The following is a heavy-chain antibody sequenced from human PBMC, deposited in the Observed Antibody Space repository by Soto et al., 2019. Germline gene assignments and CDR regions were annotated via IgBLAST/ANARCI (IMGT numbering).Heavy chain of an antibody. CDR2: IYHSGST. D-gene: IGHD2-15*01. CDR1: GGTISSGGYS. CDR3: ARGQVVAAQH. J-gene: IGHJ4*02. Sequence: SETLSLTCAVAGGTISSGGYSWIWIRQPPGKGLEWIGYIYHSGSTYYNPSLKSRVTISVDRSKNQFSLKLSSVTAADTAVYYCARGQVVAAQHWGQGTLVTVSS. V-gene: IGHV4-30-2*01.